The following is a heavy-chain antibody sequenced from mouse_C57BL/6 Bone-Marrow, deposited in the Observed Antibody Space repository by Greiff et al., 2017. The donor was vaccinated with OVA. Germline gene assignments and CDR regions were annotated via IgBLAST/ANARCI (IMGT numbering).Heavy chain of an antibody. J-gene: IGHJ3*01. V-gene: IGHV1-59*01. CDR3: ARWGTAY. Sequence: QVHVKQPGAELVRPGTSVKLSCKASGYTFTSYWMHWVKQRPGQGLEWIGVIDPSDSYTNYNQKFKGKATLTVDTSSSTAYMQLSSLTSEDSAVYYCARWGTAYWGQGTLVTVSA. CDR2: IDPSDSYT. D-gene: IGHD3-3*01. CDR1: GYTFTSYW.